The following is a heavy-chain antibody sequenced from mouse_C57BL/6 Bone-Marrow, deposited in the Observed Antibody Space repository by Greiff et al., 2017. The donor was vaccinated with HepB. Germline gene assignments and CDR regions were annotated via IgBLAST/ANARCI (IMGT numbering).Heavy chain of an antibody. Sequence: EVHLVESGPGLVKPSQSLSLTCSVTGYSITSGYYWNWIRQFPGNKLEWMGYISYDGSNNYNPSLKNRISITRDTSKNQFFLKLNSVTTEDTATYYCARGSTTRNYFDYWGQGTTLTVSS. CDR2: ISYDGSN. V-gene: IGHV3-6*01. J-gene: IGHJ2*01. CDR1: GYSITSGYY. D-gene: IGHD1-1*01. CDR3: ARGSTTRNYFDY.